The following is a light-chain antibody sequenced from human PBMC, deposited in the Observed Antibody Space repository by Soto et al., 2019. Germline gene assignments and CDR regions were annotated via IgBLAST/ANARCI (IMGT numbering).Light chain of an antibody. CDR2: GAS. CDR3: HRYGSSPPFT. J-gene: IGKJ2*01. CDR1: QRISSRY. V-gene: IGKV3-20*01. Sequence: EIVLTQSPGTLSLSPGERATLSCRASQRISSRYLAWYQQKPGQAPRLLISGASTRATGIPDRFSCRGSGTDFTLTSSTLKPEDFSVYYCHRYGSSPPFTFGQGTKVQI.